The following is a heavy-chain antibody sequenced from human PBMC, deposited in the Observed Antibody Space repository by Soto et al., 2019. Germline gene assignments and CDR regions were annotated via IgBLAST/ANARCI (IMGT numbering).Heavy chain of an antibody. CDR3: ARIQRIAVAGTYYYYGIDV. CDR2: ISAYNGNT. CDR1: GYTFTSYG. D-gene: IGHD6-19*01. V-gene: IGHV1-18*01. Sequence: QVQLVQSGAEVKKPGASVKVSCKASGYTFTSYGISWVRQAPGQGLEWMGWISAYNGNTNYAQKLQGRVTMTTDTSTSTAYMELRSLRSDDTAVYYCARIQRIAVAGTYYYYGIDVWGQGTTVTVSS. J-gene: IGHJ6*02.